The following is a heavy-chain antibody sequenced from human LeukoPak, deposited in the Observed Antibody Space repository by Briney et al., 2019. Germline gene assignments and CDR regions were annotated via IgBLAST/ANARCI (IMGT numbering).Heavy chain of an antibody. CDR1: GFTFRSYV. V-gene: IGHV3-23*01. J-gene: IGHJ6*03. D-gene: IGHD6-13*01. CDR2: ISGSGGST. CDR3: AKDPGSSSWYRYYYYYMDV. Sequence: GGSLRLSCAASGFTFRSYVMSWVRQAPGKGLEWVSAISGSGGSTYYADSVKGRFTISRDNPKNTLYLQMNSLRAEDTAVYYCAKDPGSSSWYRYYYYYMDVWGKGTTVTISS.